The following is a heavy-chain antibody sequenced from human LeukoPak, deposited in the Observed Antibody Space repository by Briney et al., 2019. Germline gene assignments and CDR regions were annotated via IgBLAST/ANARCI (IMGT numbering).Heavy chain of an antibody. CDR3: ASAITFKGDHPTSDY. J-gene: IGHJ4*02. CDR2: INHSGST. D-gene: IGHD3-16*01. Sequence: SETLSLTCAVYGGSFSGYYWSWIRQPPGKGLEWIGEINHSGSTNYNPSLKSRVTISVDTSKNQFSLKLSSVTAADTAVYYCASAITFKGDHPTSDYWGQGTLVTVSS. V-gene: IGHV4-34*01. CDR1: GGSFSGYY.